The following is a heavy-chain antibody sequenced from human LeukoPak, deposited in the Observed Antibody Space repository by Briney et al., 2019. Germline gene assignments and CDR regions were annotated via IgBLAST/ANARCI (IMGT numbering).Heavy chain of an antibody. CDR2: IYLGDSET. Sequence: GESLKISCKGSGYSSTSSWIGWVRQMPGKGLVWMGIIYLGDSETRYSPSFQGQVTISADKSINTAYLQWSSLKASDTAMYYCARHPSYTSGWPLDYWGQGTLVIVSS. V-gene: IGHV5-51*01. D-gene: IGHD6-19*01. CDR3: ARHPSYTSGWPLDY. J-gene: IGHJ4*02. CDR1: GYSSTSSW.